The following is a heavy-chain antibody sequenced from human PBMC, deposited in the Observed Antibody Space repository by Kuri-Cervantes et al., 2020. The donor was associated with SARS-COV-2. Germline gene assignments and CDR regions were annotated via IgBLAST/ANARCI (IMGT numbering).Heavy chain of an antibody. J-gene: IGHJ4*02. CDR3: ARVGPLRYSSSWEHDY. V-gene: IGHV1-2*02. D-gene: IGHD6-13*01. CDR2: INPNSGGT. Sequence: ASVKVSCKASGYTFTGYYMHWVRQAPGQGLEWMGWINPNSGGTNYAQKFQGRVTMTRDTSISTAYIELSRLRSDDTAVYYCARVGPLRYSSSWEHDYWGQGTLVTVSS. CDR1: GYTFTGYY.